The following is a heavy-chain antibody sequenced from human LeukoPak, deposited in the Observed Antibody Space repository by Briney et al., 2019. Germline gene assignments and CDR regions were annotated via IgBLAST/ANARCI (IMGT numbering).Heavy chain of an antibody. CDR2: IIPIFGTA. D-gene: IGHD6-13*01. CDR1: GGTFSSYA. V-gene: IGHV1-69*05. CDR3: ATNEQQPEGY. Sequence: SVKVSCKASGGTFSSYAISWVRQAPGQGLEWMGGIIPIFGTANYAQKFPGRVTITTDESTSTAYMELSSLRSEDTAVYYCATNEQQPEGYWGQGTLVTVSS. J-gene: IGHJ4*02.